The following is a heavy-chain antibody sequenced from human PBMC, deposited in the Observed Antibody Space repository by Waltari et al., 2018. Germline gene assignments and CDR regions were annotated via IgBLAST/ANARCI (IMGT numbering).Heavy chain of an antibody. D-gene: IGHD6-13*01. CDR2: ISSSSSYI. J-gene: IGHJ4*02. Sequence: EVQLVESGGGLVKPGGSLRLSCAASGFTFSSYSMNWVRQAPGKGLECVSSISSSSSYIYYADSVKGRFTISRDNAKNSLYLQMNSLRAEDTAVYYCARDRYSSSLGDDYWGQGTLVTVSS. CDR1: GFTFSSYS. CDR3: ARDRYSSSLGDDY. V-gene: IGHV3-21*01.